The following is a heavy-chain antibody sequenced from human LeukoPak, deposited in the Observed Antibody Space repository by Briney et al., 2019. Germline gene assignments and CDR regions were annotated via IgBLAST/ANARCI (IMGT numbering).Heavy chain of an antibody. J-gene: IGHJ6*02. V-gene: IGHV3-7*01. CDR2: IKQDGSEM. D-gene: IGHD6-13*01. Sequence: GGSLRLSCAASEFTFSNYWMTWVRQAPGKGLEWVANIKQDGSEMYYVDSVKGRFTISRDNAKNTLYLQMNSLRAEDTAVYYCARGSSSWRNGMDVWGQGTTVTVSS. CDR3: ARGSSSWRNGMDV. CDR1: EFTFSNYW.